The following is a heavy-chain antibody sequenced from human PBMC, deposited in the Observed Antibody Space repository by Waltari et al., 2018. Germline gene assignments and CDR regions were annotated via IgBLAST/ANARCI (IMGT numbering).Heavy chain of an antibody. J-gene: IGHJ4*02. CDR3: ARGSPVVPAAMDY. CDR1: GYTFTGYN. V-gene: IGHV1-2*06. Sequence: QVQLVQSGAEVKKPGASVKVSCMSSGYTFTGYNMHWVRQAPGQGLWWMGRINPNSGGTNYAQKFQGRVTMTRDTSISTAYMELSRLRSDDTAVYYCARGSPVVPAAMDYWGQGTLVTVSS. D-gene: IGHD2-2*01. CDR2: INPNSGGT.